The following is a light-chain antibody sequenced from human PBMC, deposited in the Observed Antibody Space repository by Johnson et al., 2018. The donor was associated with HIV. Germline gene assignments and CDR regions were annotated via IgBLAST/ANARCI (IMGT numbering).Light chain of an antibody. J-gene: IGLJ1*01. Sequence: QSVLTQPPSVSAAPGQKVTISCSGSSSNIGNNYVSWYQQLPGRAPTLLIYDNTTRPSGIPARFSGSKSGTSSTLGITGLQTGDEADYYCGTWDSSLRVGFFGTGTKVTVL. V-gene: IGLV1-51*01. CDR2: DNT. CDR1: SSNIGNNY. CDR3: GTWDSSLRVGF.